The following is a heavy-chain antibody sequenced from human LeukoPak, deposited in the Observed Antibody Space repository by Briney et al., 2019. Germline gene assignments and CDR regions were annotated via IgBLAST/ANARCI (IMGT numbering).Heavy chain of an antibody. V-gene: IGHV3-48*03. D-gene: IGHD3-16*01. CDR3: ARESPDYVWGSSYFDS. J-gene: IGHJ4*02. CDR2: ISTSGSTI. CDR1: GFTFSSYE. Sequence: GGSLRLSCAASGFTFSSYEMNWVRQAPGKGLEWVSYISTSGSTIYYADSVRGRFTISRDNAKSSLYLQMNSLRAEDMAVYYCARESPDYVWGSSYFDSWGQGTLVTVSS.